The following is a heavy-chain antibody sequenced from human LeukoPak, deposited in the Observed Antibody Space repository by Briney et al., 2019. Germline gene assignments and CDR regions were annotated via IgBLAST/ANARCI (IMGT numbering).Heavy chain of an antibody. CDR1: GFTFSNYA. V-gene: IGHV3-64D*06. D-gene: IGHD6-6*01. CDR2: ITINIDRT. CDR3: AKRSSSPFDY. Sequence: GGSLRLSCSASGFTFSNYAMHWVRQAPGKGLEYVSAITINIDRTFYADSVQGRFTISRDNSANTLYLQMSSLRPEDTAVYYCAKRSSSPFDYWGQGTLVIVSS. J-gene: IGHJ4*02.